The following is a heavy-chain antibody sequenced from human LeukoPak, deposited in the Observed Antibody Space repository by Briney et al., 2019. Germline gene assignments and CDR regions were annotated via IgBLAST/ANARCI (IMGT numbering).Heavy chain of an antibody. Sequence: SETLSLTCAVYGGSFSGYYWSWIRQPPGKGLEWIGSIYDSGSTYCNPSLKSRVTISVDTSKNQFSLKLNSVAAADTAVYYCARHYGPWGQGTLVTVSS. CDR2: IYDSGST. CDR3: ARHYGP. V-gene: IGHV4-34*01. CDR1: GGSFSGYY. J-gene: IGHJ5*02. D-gene: IGHD3-16*01.